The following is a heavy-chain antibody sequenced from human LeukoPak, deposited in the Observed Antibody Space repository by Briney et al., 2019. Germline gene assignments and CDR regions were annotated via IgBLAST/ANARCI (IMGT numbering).Heavy chain of an antibody. CDR2: VSGSSRTI. Sequence: GGSLRLSCAASGXTFSSYSVNWVRQAPGKGLEWVSYVSGSSRTIYYADSVKGRFTVSRDDAKNSLYLQMNSLRDEDTAVYYCARDLSGSSWSYYFDYWGQGTLVTVSS. V-gene: IGHV3-48*02. CDR1: GXTFSSYS. CDR3: ARDLSGSSWSYYFDY. D-gene: IGHD6-13*01. J-gene: IGHJ4*02.